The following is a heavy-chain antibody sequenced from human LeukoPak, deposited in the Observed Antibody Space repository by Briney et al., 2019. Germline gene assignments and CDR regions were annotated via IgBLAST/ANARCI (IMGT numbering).Heavy chain of an antibody. CDR3: ARYSSSWYPVFDY. CDR2: INHSGST. Sequence: SETLSLTCAVYGGSFSGYYWSWIRQPPGKGLEWIGEINHSGSTNYNPSLKSRVTISVDTSENQFSLKLSSVTAADTAVYYCARYSSSWYPVFDYWGQGTLVTVSS. D-gene: IGHD6-13*01. J-gene: IGHJ4*02. V-gene: IGHV4-34*01. CDR1: GGSFSGYY.